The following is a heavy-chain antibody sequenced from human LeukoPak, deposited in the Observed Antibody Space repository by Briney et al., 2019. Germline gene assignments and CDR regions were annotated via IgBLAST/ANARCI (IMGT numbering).Heavy chain of an antibody. J-gene: IGHJ4*02. CDR2: IKSKTDGGTT. CDR3: TTAGELLEGRTDY. Sequence: GGSLRLSCAASGFTFSNAWMSWVRQAPGKGLEWVGRIKSKTDGGTTDYAAPVKGRFTISRDDSKNTLYLQMNSLKTEDTAVYYCTTAGELLEGRTDYWGQGTLVTVSS. D-gene: IGHD3-10*01. CDR1: GFTFSNAW. V-gene: IGHV3-15*01.